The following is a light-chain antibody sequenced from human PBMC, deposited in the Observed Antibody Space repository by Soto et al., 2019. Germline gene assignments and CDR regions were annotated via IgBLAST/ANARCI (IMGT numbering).Light chain of an antibody. CDR2: SNN. J-gene: IGLJ2*01. V-gene: IGLV1-44*01. CDR1: SSNIGGNS. Sequence: QSVLTQLPSASGTPGQRVTISCSGSSSNIGGNSVNWYQQLPGTAPKLLIYSNNQRPSGVPDRFSGSKSGTSASLAIGGLQSEDEADYYCATWDDSLNVVVFGGGTKLTVL. CDR3: ATWDDSLNVVV.